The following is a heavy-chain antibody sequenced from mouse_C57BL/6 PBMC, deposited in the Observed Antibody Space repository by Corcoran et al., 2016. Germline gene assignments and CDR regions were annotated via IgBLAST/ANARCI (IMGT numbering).Heavy chain of an antibody. CDR3: ARRGWSYFDY. V-gene: IGHV9-3*01. J-gene: IGHJ2*01. CDR1: GYTFTTSG. D-gene: IGHD3-3*01. CDR2: INTYSGVP. Sequence: PGATVKISCKASGYTFTTSGMSWVKQATGKGLKWMGWINTYSGVPTSADDLKGRFAFSLETSASTAYLQINNLNNEDTATYFCARRGWSYFDYWGQGTTLTGSS.